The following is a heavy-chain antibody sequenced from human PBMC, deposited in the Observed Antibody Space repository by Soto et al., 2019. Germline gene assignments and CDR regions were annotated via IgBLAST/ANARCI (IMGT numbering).Heavy chain of an antibody. Sequence: QVQLVQSGTEVKTPGASVKVSCKTSGYTFTTYGITWVRQAPGQGLEWVGWISTYNGNTNYAQKLQGRVTMTTDTSXXTAYMELRGLTPDDTAVHYCARVGTEVDSGDTIDYWGQGTLVTVSS. D-gene: IGHD1-1*01. CDR3: ARVGTEVDSGDTIDY. J-gene: IGHJ4*02. CDR2: ISTYNGNT. CDR1: GYTFTTYG. V-gene: IGHV1-18*01.